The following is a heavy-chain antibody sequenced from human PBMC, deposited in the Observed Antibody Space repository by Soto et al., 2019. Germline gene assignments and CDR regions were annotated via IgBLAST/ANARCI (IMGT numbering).Heavy chain of an antibody. CDR1: GGTFSSYA. CDR3: ARGLYYYDSSGYLIFDY. J-gene: IGHJ4*02. V-gene: IGHV1-69*13. D-gene: IGHD3-22*01. CDR2: IIPIFGTA. Sequence: GASVKVSCKASGGTFSSYAISWVRQAPGQGLEWMGGIIPIFGTANYAQKFQGRVTITADESTSTAYMELSSLRSEDTAVYYCARGLYYYDSSGYLIFDYWGQGTLVTVSS.